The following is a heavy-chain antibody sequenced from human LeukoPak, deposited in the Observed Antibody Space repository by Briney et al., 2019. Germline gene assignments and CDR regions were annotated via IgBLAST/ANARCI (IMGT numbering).Heavy chain of an antibody. Sequence: GESLKISCQASGYKFTNYWIGWVRQMPGKGLEWMGIIFLSDSDTRYSPSFQGQVTISADKSTSTAYLHWSTLKASDTAIYYCARHEVTAAAGTAFDSWGQGTLVTVSS. V-gene: IGHV5-51*01. CDR2: IFLSDSDT. CDR3: ARHEVTAAAGTAFDS. J-gene: IGHJ4*02. D-gene: IGHD6-13*01. CDR1: GYKFTNYW.